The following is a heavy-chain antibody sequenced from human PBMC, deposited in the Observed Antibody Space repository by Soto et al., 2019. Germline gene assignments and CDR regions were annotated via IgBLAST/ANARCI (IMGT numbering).Heavy chain of an antibody. D-gene: IGHD2-15*01. CDR3: AGDRGLGYCSGGSCYPNDY. J-gene: IGHJ4*02. V-gene: IGHV1-18*01. CDR2: ISAYNGNT. CDR1: GYTFTSYG. Sequence: ASVKVSCKASGYTFTSYGISWVRQAPGQGLEWMGWISAYNGNTNYAQKLQGRVTMTTDTSTSTAYMELRSLRSDDTAVYYCAGDRGLGYCSGGSCYPNDYWGQGTLVTVSS.